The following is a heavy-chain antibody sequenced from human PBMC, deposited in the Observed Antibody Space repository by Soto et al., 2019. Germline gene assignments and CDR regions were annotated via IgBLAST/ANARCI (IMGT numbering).Heavy chain of an antibody. CDR3: ARGGHSAVVTASVDN. CDR1: GYTFNTYY. D-gene: IGHD2-21*02. V-gene: IGHV1-46*02. CDR2: IHPSGGGT. J-gene: IGHJ4*02. Sequence: QVQLVQSGAEVRKPGASVKVSCKPSGYTFNTYYLHWLRQAPGQALEWMGVIHPSGGGTTYAQKFLGRVTVNRDTSTTTVFMELSSLRADDTAVYYCARGGHSAVVTASVDNWGQGTLVTVSS.